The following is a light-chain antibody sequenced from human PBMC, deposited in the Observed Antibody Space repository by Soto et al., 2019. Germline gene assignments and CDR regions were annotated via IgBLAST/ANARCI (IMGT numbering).Light chain of an antibody. J-gene: IGKJ4*01. CDR3: HQRSSWPLT. V-gene: IGKV3-11*01. Sequence: EIVMTQSPATLSVSPGERATLSCMASQSVSSNLAWYQQKPGQAPRLLIYVASNRATGIPARFGGSGSGTDFTLTISNLEPEDFAVYYCHQRSSWPLTFGGGTKVDIK. CDR2: VAS. CDR1: QSVSSN.